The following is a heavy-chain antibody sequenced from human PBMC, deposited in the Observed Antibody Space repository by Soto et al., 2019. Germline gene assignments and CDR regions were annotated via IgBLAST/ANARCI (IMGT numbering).Heavy chain of an antibody. CDR3: ARRARPDFYYMDV. V-gene: IGHV3-64*01. CDR1: GFTLSGYA. J-gene: IGHJ6*03. CDR2: ISSNGVGT. D-gene: IGHD6-6*01. Sequence: EVQLAESGGGLAQPGGSLRLSCAASGFTLSGYAMDWVRQAPGKGLEYVSGISSNGVGTYYANSVQGRFTISRDNSKNTVYLQMGSLRPEGMAVYYCARRARPDFYYMDVWGKRTTVTVSS.